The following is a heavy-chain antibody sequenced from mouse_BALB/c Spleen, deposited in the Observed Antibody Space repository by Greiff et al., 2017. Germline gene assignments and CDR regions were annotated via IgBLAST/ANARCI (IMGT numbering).Heavy chain of an antibody. CDR1: GYSITSDYA. CDR2: ISYSGST. D-gene: IGHD2-1*01. Sequence: EVKLQESGPGLVKPSQSLSLTCTVTGYSITSDYAWNWIRQFPGNKLEWMGYISYSGSTSYNPSLKSRISITRDTSKNQFFLQLNSVTTEDTATYYCARGDYYGNYVGFAYWGQGTLVTVSA. J-gene: IGHJ3*01. V-gene: IGHV3-2*02. CDR3: ARGDYYGNYVGFAY.